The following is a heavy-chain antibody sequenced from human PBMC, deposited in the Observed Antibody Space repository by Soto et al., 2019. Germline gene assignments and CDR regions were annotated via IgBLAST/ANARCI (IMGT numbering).Heavy chain of an antibody. Sequence: ASVKVSCKTSGYTFTDYYTHWVRQAPGQGLEWMGWMNPKSGGAYFAQKFQGRVTLTRDTSIGTAYIEVNSLTSDDTAVYFCTREDIENSDGLYGAFDIWGQGTTVTVSS. CDR2: MNPKSGGA. D-gene: IGHD5-18*01. J-gene: IGHJ3*02. CDR1: GYTFTDYY. CDR3: TREDIENSDGLYGAFDI. V-gene: IGHV1-2*02.